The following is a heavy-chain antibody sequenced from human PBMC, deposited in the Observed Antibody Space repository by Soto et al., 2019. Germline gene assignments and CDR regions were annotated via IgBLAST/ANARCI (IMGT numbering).Heavy chain of an antibody. CDR3: ARGSYCSSTSCYRKRLDY. CDR2: ISAYNGNT. CDR1: GYTFTSYG. V-gene: IGHV1-18*01. D-gene: IGHD2-2*01. Sequence: ASVKVSCKASGYTFTSYGISWVRQAPGQGLEWMGWISAYNGNTNYAQKLQGRVTMTTDTSTSTAYMELRSLRSDDTAVYYCARGSYCSSTSCYRKRLDYWGQGTLVTVS. J-gene: IGHJ4*02.